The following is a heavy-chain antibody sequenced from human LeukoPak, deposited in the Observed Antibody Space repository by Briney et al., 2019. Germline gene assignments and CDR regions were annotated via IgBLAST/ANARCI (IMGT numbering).Heavy chain of an antibody. D-gene: IGHD6-19*01. J-gene: IGHJ1*01. CDR1: GFTFSSYG. Sequence: PGGSLRLSCAASGFTFSSYGMHWVRQAPGKGLDWVAVIWYDGSNKYYADYVKGRFTISRDNSKNALYLKMNSLRAEETAVYYCAGDQGEVAGTEYFQHWGQGTLVTVSS. CDR2: IWYDGSNK. V-gene: IGHV3-33*08. CDR3: AGDQGEVAGTEYFQH.